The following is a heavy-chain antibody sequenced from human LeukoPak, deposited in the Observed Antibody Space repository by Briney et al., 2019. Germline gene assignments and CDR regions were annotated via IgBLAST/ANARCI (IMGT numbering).Heavy chain of an antibody. D-gene: IGHD4-11*01. J-gene: IGHJ6*02. V-gene: IGHV4-59*01. CDR3: ARDYSNYHYYGMDV. CDR1: GGSISSYY. CDR2: IYYSGST. Sequence: SETLSLTCTVSGGSISSYYWSWIRQPPGKGLEWIGYIYYSGSTNYNPSLKSRVTISVDTSKNQFSLKLSSVTAADTAVYYCARDYSNYHYYGMDVWGQGTTVTVSS.